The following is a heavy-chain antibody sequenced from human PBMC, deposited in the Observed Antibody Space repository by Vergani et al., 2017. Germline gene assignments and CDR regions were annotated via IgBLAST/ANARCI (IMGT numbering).Heavy chain of an antibody. Sequence: EVQLVESGGGLVQPGGSLRLSCAASGFTFSSYWMSWVRQAPGKGLEWVANIKQDGSEKYYVDSVKGRFTISRDNAKNSLYLQMNSLRAEDTAMYYCARDRVVVVPAASRYYYYGMDVWGQGP. CDR2: IKQDGSEK. D-gene: IGHD2-2*01. CDR3: ARDRVVVVPAASRYYYYGMDV. J-gene: IGHJ6*02. CDR1: GFTFSSYW. V-gene: IGHV3-7*03.